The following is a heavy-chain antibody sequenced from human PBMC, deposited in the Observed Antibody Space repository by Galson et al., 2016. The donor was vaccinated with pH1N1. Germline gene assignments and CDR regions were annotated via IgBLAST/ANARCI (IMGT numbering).Heavy chain of an antibody. V-gene: IGHV1-69*04. CDR1: GGTFTLYG. J-gene: IGHJ6*03. Sequence: SVKVSCKASGGTFTLYGITWVRQAPGQGLEWMGRIIPIVGLTKYAEKFQGRVTITANISTSTAYMELSSLGSEDTAVYYCAGDPSNALYNHYYMDVWGKGTTVTVSS. CDR3: AGDPSNALYNHYYMDV. CDR2: IIPIVGLT.